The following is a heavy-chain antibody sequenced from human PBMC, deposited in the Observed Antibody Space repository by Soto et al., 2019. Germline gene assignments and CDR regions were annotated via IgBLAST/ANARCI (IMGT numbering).Heavy chain of an antibody. CDR2: INAGNGNT. V-gene: IGHV1-3*01. CDR1: GYTFTSYA. D-gene: IGHD3-16*02. J-gene: IGHJ4*02. CDR3: ARDPSIMITFGGVIGPFDY. Sequence: GASVKVSCKASGYTFTSYAMHWVRQAPGQRLEWMGWINAGNGNTKYSQKFQGRVTITRDTSASTAYMELSSLRSEDTAVYYCARDPSIMITFGGVIGPFDYWGQGTLVTVSS.